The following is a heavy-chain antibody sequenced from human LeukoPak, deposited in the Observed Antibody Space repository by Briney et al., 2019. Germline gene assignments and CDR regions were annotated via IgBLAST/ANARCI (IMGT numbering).Heavy chain of an antibody. Sequence: VASVKVSCKASGGTFSSYAISWVRQAPGQGLEWMGRIIPILGIANYAQKLQGRVTITADKSTSTAYMELSSLRSEDTAVYYCARGLGSSWYNWFDPWGQGTLVTVSS. CDR1: GGTFSSYA. CDR2: IIPILGIA. CDR3: ARGLGSSWYNWFDP. J-gene: IGHJ5*02. D-gene: IGHD6-13*01. V-gene: IGHV1-69*04.